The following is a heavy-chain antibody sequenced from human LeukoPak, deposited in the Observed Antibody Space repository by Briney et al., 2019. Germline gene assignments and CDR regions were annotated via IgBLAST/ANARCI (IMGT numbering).Heavy chain of an antibody. CDR2: INHSGST. D-gene: IGHD5-12*01. J-gene: IGHJ4*02. CDR3: ARGGGIYSGYVQGGYFDY. V-gene: IGHV4-34*01. CDR1: GGSFSGYY. Sequence: RTSETLSLTCAVYGGSFSGYYWSWIRQPPGKGLEWIGEINHSGSTNYDPSLKSRVTISGDTSKNQFSLKLSSVTAADTAVYYCARGGGIYSGYVQGGYFDYWGQGTLVTVSS.